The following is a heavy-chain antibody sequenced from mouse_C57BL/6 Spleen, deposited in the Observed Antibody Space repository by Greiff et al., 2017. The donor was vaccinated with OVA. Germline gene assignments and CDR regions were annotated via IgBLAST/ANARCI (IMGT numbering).Heavy chain of an antibody. J-gene: IGHJ1*03. CDR2: IHPNSGST. V-gene: IGHV1-64*01. CDR3: ARPIYYGNYDWYFDV. D-gene: IGHD2-1*01. Sequence: QVQLQQPGAELVKPGASVKLSCKASGYTFTSYWMHWVKQRPGQGLEWIGMIHPNSGSTNYNEKFKSKATLTVDKSSSTAYMQLSSLTSEDSAVYYCARPIYYGNYDWYFDVWGTGTTVTVSS. CDR1: GYTFTSYW.